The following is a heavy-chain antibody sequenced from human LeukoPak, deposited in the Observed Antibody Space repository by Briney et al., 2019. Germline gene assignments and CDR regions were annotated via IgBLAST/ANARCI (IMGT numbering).Heavy chain of an antibody. D-gene: IGHD5-24*01. Sequence: GGSLRLSCAASGFTFSDYYMSWIRQAPGKGLECVSYISSAGTTIYYAGSVTGRFTISRDNAKKSLYLQMNSLRADDTAVYYCARRYRGVYGYNFLGYLDQWGQGTLVTVSS. CDR2: ISSAGTTI. J-gene: IGHJ4*02. V-gene: IGHV3-11*01. CDR1: GFTFSDYY. CDR3: ARRYRGVYGYNFLGYLDQ.